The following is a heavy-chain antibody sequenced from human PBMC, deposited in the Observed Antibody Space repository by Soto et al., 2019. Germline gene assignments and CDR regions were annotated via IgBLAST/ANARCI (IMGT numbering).Heavy chain of an antibody. D-gene: IGHD2-2*01. V-gene: IGHV4-4*02. J-gene: IGHJ6*02. CDR2: IYHSGST. CDR3: ARVVPAAPYYYYYGMDV. Sequence: TSETLSLTCAVSGGSISSSNWWSWVRQPPGKGLEWIGEIYHSGSTNYNPSLKSRVTISVDKSKNQFSLKLSSVTAADTAVYYCARVVPAAPYYYYYGMDVWGQGTTVTVS. CDR1: GGSISSSNW.